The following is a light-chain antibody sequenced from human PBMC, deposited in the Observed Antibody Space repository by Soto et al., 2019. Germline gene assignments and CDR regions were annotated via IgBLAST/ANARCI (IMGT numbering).Light chain of an antibody. Sequence: EIVLTQSPATLSLSPGERATLSCGASQSVSSGYLAWYQQKPGLAPRLLIYDASSRATGTPDRFSGSGSGTDFTLTISRLEPEDFAVYYCQQYDSSPRTFGQGTKVE. J-gene: IGKJ1*01. V-gene: IGKV3D-20*01. CDR2: DAS. CDR1: QSVSSGY. CDR3: QQYDSSPRT.